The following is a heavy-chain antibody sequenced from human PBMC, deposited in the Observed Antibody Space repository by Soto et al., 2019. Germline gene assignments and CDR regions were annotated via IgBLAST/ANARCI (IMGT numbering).Heavy chain of an antibody. CDR2: ISSSSSYI. J-gene: IGHJ4*02. V-gene: IGHV3-21*01. Sequence: GGSLSLSCAASGFTFSSYSMNWVRQAPGKGLEWVSSISSSSSYISYADSVKGRFTISRDNAKNSLYLQMNSLRAEDTAVYYCASGTYGVDYWGQGTLVTVSS. D-gene: IGHD1-7*01. CDR3: ASGTYGVDY. CDR1: GFTFSSYS.